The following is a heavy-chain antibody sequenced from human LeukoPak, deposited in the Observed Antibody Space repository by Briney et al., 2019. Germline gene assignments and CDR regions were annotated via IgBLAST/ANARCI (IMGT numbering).Heavy chain of an antibody. CDR2: IRYDGINK. D-gene: IGHD2-2*01. J-gene: IGHJ4*02. Sequence: PGGSLRLSCAASGFTFSSYGMHWVRQAPGKGLEGVAFIRYDGINKYYADSVKGRFTISRVNSKNTLYLQMNSLRAEDTAVYYCAKDDCSTTSCPDYYFDYWGQGTLLTVSS. V-gene: IGHV3-30*02. CDR1: GFTFSSYG. CDR3: AKDDCSTTSCPDYYFDY.